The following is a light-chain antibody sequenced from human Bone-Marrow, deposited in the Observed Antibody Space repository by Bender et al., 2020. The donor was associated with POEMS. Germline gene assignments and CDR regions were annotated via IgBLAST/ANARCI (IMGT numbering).Light chain of an antibody. CDR2: QDT. CDR1: DLGDKY. CDR3: QAWDPYSVV. J-gene: IGLJ2*01. V-gene: IGLV3-1*01. Sequence: SYEVTQPPSVSVSPGQTASITCSGDDLGDKYVAWYQQKPGQSPVLVIYQDTKRPSGSPERFSGSNSGNTATLTISGTQAMDEADYYCQAWDPYSVVFGVGTKLTVL.